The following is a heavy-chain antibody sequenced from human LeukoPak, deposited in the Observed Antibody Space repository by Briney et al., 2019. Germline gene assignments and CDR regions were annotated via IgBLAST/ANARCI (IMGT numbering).Heavy chain of an antibody. J-gene: IGHJ4*02. D-gene: IGHD5/OR15-5a*01. CDR1: GGTFSSDW. Sequence: GGSLRLSCAASGGTFSSDWMHWVRQAPGQGLVWVSRINGDGSSTSYADSVKGRFTISRDNAKNTLYLQMNSLRAEDTAIYYCARHPRTAVSLQTFYWGQGTLVTVSS. V-gene: IGHV3-74*01. CDR3: ARHPRTAVSLQTFY. CDR2: INGDGSST.